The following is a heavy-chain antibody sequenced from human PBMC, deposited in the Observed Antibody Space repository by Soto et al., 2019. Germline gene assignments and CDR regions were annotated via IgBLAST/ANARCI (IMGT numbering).Heavy chain of an antibody. J-gene: IGHJ4*02. CDR3: AKDEYYGSGSYYHDY. CDR2: ISYDGSNK. Sequence: PGGSLRLSCAASGFTFSSYGMHWVRQAPGKGLDWVAVISYDGSNKYYADSVKGRFTISRDNSKNTLYLQMNSLRAEDTAVYYCAKDEYYGSGSYYHDYWGQGTLVTVSS. CDR1: GFTFSSYG. D-gene: IGHD3-10*01. V-gene: IGHV3-30*18.